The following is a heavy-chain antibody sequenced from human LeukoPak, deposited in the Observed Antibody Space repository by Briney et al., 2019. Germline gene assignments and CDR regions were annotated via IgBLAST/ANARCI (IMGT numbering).Heavy chain of an antibody. CDR2: IDPSDSET. CDR1: GYSFTSYW. J-gene: IGHJ4*02. V-gene: IGHV5-51*01. D-gene: IGHD1-26*01. Sequence: GESLKISCKASGYSFTSYWIGWVRQMPGKGLEWMGIIDPSDSETRYTPSFQGQVTISVDKSLTTAYLQWNSLKASDTAMYYCARQAVGTTPLFDYWGQGTLVTVSS. CDR3: ARQAVGTTPLFDY.